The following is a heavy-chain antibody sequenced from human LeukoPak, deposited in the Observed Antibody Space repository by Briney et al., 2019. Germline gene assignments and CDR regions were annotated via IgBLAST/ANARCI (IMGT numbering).Heavy chain of an antibody. D-gene: IGHD6-19*01. CDR3: ARVPPRYSSGFRPFDY. CDR2: MNPNSGNT. V-gene: IGHV1-8*01. Sequence: GASVKVSCKASGYTFTSHDINWVRQATGQGLEWMGWMNPNSGNTGYAQKFQGRVTMTRNTSISTAYMELSSLRSEDTAVYYCARVPPRYSSGFRPFDYWGQGTLVTVSS. CDR1: GYTFTSHD. J-gene: IGHJ4*02.